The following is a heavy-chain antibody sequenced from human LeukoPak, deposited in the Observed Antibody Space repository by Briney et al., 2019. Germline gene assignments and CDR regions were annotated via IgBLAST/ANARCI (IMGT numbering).Heavy chain of an antibody. CDR3: ARGRGGYNWNY. D-gene: IGHD5-24*01. V-gene: IGHV3-21*01. CDR1: GFTFSSYS. J-gene: IGHJ4*02. CDR2: ISSSSRYI. Sequence: PGGSLRLSWAASGFTFSSYSMTWVRQAPGKGLEWVSSISSSSRYIYYADSVKGRFTISRDNAKNSLFLQMDSLRAEDTAVYYCARGRGGYNWNYWGQGTLVTVSS.